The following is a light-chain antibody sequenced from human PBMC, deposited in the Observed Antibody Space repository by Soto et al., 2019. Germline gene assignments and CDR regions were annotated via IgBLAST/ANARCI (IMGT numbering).Light chain of an antibody. CDR1: QSMSSY. V-gene: IGKV1-39*01. CDR3: QQSYSTPQT. CDR2: AAS. J-gene: IGKJ1*01. Sequence: DIQMTQSPSSLSASVGDRVTITCRASQSMSSYLNWYQQKPVKAPKLLIYAASSLQSGVPSRFSGSRSGTDFTLTISSLQVEEFATYYCQQSYSTPQTFGQGTKVDIK.